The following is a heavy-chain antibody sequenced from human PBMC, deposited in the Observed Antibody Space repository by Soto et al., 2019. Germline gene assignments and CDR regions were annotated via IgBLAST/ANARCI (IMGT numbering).Heavy chain of an antibody. CDR3: ARLILNSAIDY. D-gene: IGHD3-16*01. Sequence: PSETLSLTCAVYGGSFSGYYWSWIRQPPGKGLEWIGSIYYSGSTYYNPSLKSRVTISVDTSKNQFSLKLSSVTAADTAVYYCARLILNSAIDYWGQGTLVTVSS. J-gene: IGHJ4*02. V-gene: IGHV4-34*01. CDR1: GGSFSGYY. CDR2: IYYSGST.